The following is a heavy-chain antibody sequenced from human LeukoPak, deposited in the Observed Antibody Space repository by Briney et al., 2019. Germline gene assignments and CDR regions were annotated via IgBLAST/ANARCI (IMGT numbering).Heavy chain of an antibody. CDR2: ISGSGGST. V-gene: IGHV3-23*01. CDR3: AKARNSDYRFGFDI. CDR1: GLTFSNYA. J-gene: IGHJ3*02. Sequence: GGSLRLSCAASGLTFSNYAMSWVRQAPGKGLEWVSGISGSGGSTYYADSVKGRFTFFGDNSRNTLYLQMSSLRAEDTAVYYCAKARNSDYRFGFDIWGQGTMVTVSS. D-gene: IGHD4-11*01.